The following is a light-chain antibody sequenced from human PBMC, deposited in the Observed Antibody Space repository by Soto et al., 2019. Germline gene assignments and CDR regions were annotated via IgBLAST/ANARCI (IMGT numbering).Light chain of an antibody. Sequence: DIVMTQSPLSLPVTPGEPASISCRSSQSLLHSNGYNYLDWYLQKPGQSPQLLIYLGSNRASGGPDRFQGSWSGTNFTLKIRRGEAEDVGVYYCMQALQTPYTFGQGTKLEIK. CDR2: LGS. J-gene: IGKJ2*01. CDR1: QSLLHSNGYNY. V-gene: IGKV2-28*01. CDR3: MQALQTPYT.